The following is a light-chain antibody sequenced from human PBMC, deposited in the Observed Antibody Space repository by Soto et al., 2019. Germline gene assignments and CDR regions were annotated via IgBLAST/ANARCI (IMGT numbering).Light chain of an antibody. CDR1: QSVTSSY. V-gene: IGKV3-20*01. J-gene: IGKJ3*01. CDR3: QQYVGSPPFT. Sequence: EIVLTQSPGTVSLSPGETATLSCRASQSVTSSYLAWYQQKPGQAPRLLIYAASTRATGIPDRFSGSGSGTDFTLTISSLEPEDFAVYYCQQYVGSPPFTFGPGTNVDIK. CDR2: AAS.